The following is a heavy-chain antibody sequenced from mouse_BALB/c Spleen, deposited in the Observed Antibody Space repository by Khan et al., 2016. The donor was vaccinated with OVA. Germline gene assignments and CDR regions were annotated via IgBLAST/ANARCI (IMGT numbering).Heavy chain of an antibody. CDR2: IWSDGST. J-gene: IGHJ4*01. V-gene: IGHV2-6-1*01. CDR1: GFSLTNYG. D-gene: IGHD2-10*01. Sequence: VQLKESGPGLVAPSQSLSITCTISGFSLTNYGVHWVRQPPGKGLEWLVVIWSDGSTTYNSALKSRLTISKDNSKSQVFLKMNSLQTDDTTMYFCARQPYYHYNIMDYWGQGTSVTDSS. CDR3: ARQPYYHYNIMDY.